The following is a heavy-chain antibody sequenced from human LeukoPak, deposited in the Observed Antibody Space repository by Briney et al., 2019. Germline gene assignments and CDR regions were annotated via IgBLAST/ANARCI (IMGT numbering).Heavy chain of an antibody. D-gene: IGHD1-26*01. J-gene: IGHJ4*02. V-gene: IGHV1-3*01. Sequence: ASVKVSCKASGYTFTSYAIHWVRQAPGQGLGGLGGTSAGNGNTKYSQNFQGRVTFISNTSATTAFMELSSLRSEDAAVYYCARDSGSGNNDYWGQGTLVTVSS. CDR1: GYTFTSYA. CDR2: TSAGNGNT. CDR3: ARDSGSGNNDY.